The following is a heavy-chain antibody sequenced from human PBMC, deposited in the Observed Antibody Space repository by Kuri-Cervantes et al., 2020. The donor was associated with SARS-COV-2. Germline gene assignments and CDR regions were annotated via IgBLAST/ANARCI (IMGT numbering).Heavy chain of an antibody. CDR2: IKRDGSEK. V-gene: IGHV3-7*01. CDR3: TRDNGDCSSSTCYVGFDP. Sequence: ETLSLTCAASEFTFSNYWMTWVRQAPGKGLEWVANIKRDGSEKYYGDSVKGRFTISRDNAKNSLYLQMNSLRAEDTAMYYCTRDNGDCSSSTCYVGFDPWGQGTLVTVSS. CDR1: EFTFSNYW. D-gene: IGHD2-2*01. J-gene: IGHJ5*02.